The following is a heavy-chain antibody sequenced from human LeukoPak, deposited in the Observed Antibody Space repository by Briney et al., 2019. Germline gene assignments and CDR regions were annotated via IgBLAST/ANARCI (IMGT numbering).Heavy chain of an antibody. J-gene: IGHJ4*02. V-gene: IGHV4-59*01. CDR3: ARHLIGYCSGGSCHYFDY. D-gene: IGHD2-15*01. Sequence: SETLSLTCTVSRGSISGYYWSWIRQPPGKGLEWIGYIYYSGRTNYNPSLKSRVTISVDTSKNQFSLQLSSVTAADTAVYYCARHLIGYCSGGSCHYFDYWGQGTLVTVSS. CDR2: IYYSGRT. CDR1: RGSISGYY.